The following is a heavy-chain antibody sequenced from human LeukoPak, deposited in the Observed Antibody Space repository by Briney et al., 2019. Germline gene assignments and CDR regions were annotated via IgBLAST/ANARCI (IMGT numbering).Heavy chain of an antibody. J-gene: IGHJ4*02. D-gene: IGHD3-22*01. V-gene: IGHV4-39*01. CDR1: SDSISRSYFY. Sequence: PSETLSLTCTVTSDSISRSYFYWGWVRQPPGKGLEWIGSIYLTGSTYYNSSLKSRLTVSLDTSRDQFSLKLSSVTAADTAVYYSARLGDSGYYADFWGQGTLVTVSS. CDR2: IYLTGST. CDR3: ARLGDSGYYADF.